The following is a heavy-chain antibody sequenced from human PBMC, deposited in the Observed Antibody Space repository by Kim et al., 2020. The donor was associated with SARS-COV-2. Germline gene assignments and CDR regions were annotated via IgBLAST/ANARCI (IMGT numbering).Heavy chain of an antibody. D-gene: IGHD5-18*01. CDR1: GFTFSSYG. Sequence: GGSLRLSCAASGFTFSSYGMHWVRQAPGKGLEWVAVISYDGSNKYYADSVKGRFTISRDNSKNTLYLQMNSLRAEDTAVYYCAKAPEQLWLLVGFDYWGQGTLVTVSS. V-gene: IGHV3-30*18. CDR2: ISYDGSNK. CDR3: AKAPEQLWLLVGFDY. J-gene: IGHJ4*02.